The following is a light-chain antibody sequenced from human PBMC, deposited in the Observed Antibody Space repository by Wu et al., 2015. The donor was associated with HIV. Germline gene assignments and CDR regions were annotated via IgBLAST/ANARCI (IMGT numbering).Light chain of an antibody. V-gene: IGKV1-39*01. Sequence: DIQMTQSPSSLSASVGDRVTITRRTSQNIWTFVNWYQHKPGKAPKLLIYGASTLQTGVPSRFSGGGSGTDFTLTINSLRPEDFATYYCQQSLTSPLTFGGGTKVDIK. CDR1: QNIWTF. CDR2: GAS. J-gene: IGKJ4*01. CDR3: QQSLTSPLT.